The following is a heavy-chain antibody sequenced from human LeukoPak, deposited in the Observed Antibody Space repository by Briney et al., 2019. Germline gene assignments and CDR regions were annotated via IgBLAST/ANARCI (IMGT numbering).Heavy chain of an antibody. CDR1: GFTFSDYY. CDR2: ISSSSSYT. CDR3: ARSGSHDY. J-gene: IGHJ4*02. Sequence: AGSLSLSCAASGFTFSDYYMSWIRQAPGKGLEWVSYISSSSSYTNYADSVKGRFTISRYDAKNSLYLQMNSLRADDTAVYYCARSGSHDYWGQGTLVTVSS. D-gene: IGHD1-26*01. V-gene: IGHV3-11*03.